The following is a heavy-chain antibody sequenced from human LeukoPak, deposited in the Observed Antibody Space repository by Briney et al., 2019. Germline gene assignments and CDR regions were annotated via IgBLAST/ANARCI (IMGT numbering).Heavy chain of an antibody. CDR3: AKVFGVEYFYYMDV. CDR2: IGASSATI. V-gene: IGHV3-48*04. J-gene: IGHJ6*03. CDR1: GFTFSSYS. D-gene: IGHD3-3*01. Sequence: GGSLRLSCAASGFTFSSYSMNWVRQAPGKGLEWISYIGASSATIYYADSVQGRFTISRDNAKNSLYLQMDNLRAEDTAVYYCAKVFGVEYFYYMDVWGNGATVIVSS.